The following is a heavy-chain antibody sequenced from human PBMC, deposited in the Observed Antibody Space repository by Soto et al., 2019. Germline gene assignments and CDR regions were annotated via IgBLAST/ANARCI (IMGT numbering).Heavy chain of an antibody. D-gene: IGHD3-9*01. J-gene: IGHJ6*02. Sequence: GKSLKISCKGSGYSFTSYWIGWVRQMPGKGLEWMGIIYPGDSDTRYSPSFQGQVTISADKSISTAYLQWSSLKASDTAMYYCARHSGKYYDILTGQILYYGMDVWGQGTTVTVSS. V-gene: IGHV5-51*01. CDR3: ARHSGKYYDILTGQILYYGMDV. CDR2: IYPGDSDT. CDR1: GYSFTSYW.